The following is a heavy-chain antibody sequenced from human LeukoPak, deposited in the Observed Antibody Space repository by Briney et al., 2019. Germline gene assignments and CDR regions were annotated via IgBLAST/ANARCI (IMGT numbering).Heavy chain of an antibody. CDR1: GFTFSKYA. CDR2: ISYDGSNK. CDR3: ASEDYDSSGYYSFFDY. V-gene: IGHV3-30-3*01. Sequence: GGSLRLSCAASGFTFSKYAMHWVRQAPGKGLEWVALISYDGSNKYYADSVKGRFTISRDNSKNTLYLQMNSLRAEDTAVYYCASEDYDSSGYYSFFDYWGQGTLVTVSS. J-gene: IGHJ4*02. D-gene: IGHD3-22*01.